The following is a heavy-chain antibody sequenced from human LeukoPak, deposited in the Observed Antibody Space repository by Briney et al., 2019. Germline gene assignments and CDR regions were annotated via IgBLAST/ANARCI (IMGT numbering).Heavy chain of an antibody. Sequence: PSETLSLTCTVTGGSISSYYWGWIRQPPGKGLEWIGYIYYSGSTNYNPSLKSRVTISVDTSKNQFSLELSSVTAADTAVYYCARSINSSSWYNYWGQGTLVTVSS. CDR3: ARSINSSSWYNY. CDR1: GGSISSYY. J-gene: IGHJ4*02. D-gene: IGHD6-13*01. V-gene: IGHV4-59*08. CDR2: IYYSGST.